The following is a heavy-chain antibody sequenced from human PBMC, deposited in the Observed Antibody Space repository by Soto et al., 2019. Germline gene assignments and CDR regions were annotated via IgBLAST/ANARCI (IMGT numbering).Heavy chain of an antibody. D-gene: IGHD3-9*01. J-gene: IGHJ4*02. CDR3: AREFLTHPNFEY. CDR1: GFTFSNYA. V-gene: IGHV3-23*01. Sequence: HPGGSLRLSCAASGFTFSNYAMSWVRRGPAKGLEWVAAISGSGASTYYADSVKGRFTISRDESKNTFYLQVNSLRAEDTAVYYCAREFLTHPNFEYWGQGTQVTVSS. CDR2: ISGSGAST.